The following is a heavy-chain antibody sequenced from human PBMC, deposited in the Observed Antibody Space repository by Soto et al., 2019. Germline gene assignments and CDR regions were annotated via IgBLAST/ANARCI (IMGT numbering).Heavy chain of an antibody. CDR1: GFTFSSYA. CDR2: ISGSGGST. Sequence: GGSXRLXCAASGFTFSSYAXXWVRQAPGKGLEWVSAISGSGGSTYYADSVKGRFTISRDNSKNTLYLQMNSLRAEDTAVYYCAKQLPWGDAFDIWGQGTMVTVSS. CDR3: AKQLPWGDAFDI. V-gene: IGHV3-23*01. D-gene: IGHD1-1*01. J-gene: IGHJ3*02.